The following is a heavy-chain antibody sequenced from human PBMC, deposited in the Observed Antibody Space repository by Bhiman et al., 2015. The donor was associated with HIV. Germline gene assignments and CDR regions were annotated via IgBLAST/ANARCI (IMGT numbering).Heavy chain of an antibody. V-gene: IGHV3-15*01. Sequence: EVRLEESGGGLVKPGGSLRLSCAFSGFNFDNAWMSWVRQAPGKGLEWVGRIRSKDHGGIIDYAAPVKGRFILSRDDSRDTASLQMNSLKTEDTAVYYCATEVKYTWNSPTLLDYWGQGVLVTVSS. D-gene: IGHD1-7*01. J-gene: IGHJ4*02. CDR3: ATEVKYTWNSPTLLDY. CDR2: IRSKDHGGII. CDR1: GFNFDNAW.